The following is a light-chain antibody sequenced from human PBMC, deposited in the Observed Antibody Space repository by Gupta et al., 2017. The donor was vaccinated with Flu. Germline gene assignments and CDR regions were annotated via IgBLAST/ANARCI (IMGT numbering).Light chain of an antibody. Sequence: TVVTQEPSFAVSPGGTVTLTCGVSSGSVSTSYYPSLYQQTPGQAPRTLIYSTNTRSSGVPDRFSGSIRGNKAARTITGAQADDESDYYCVLYMGSGIWVFGGGTKLTVL. CDR3: VLYMGSGIWV. CDR2: STN. J-gene: IGLJ3*02. CDR1: SGSVSTSYY. V-gene: IGLV8-61*01.